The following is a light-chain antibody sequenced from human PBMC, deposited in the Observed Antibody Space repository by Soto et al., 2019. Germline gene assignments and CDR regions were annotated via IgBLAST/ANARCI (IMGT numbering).Light chain of an antibody. CDR2: EVS. J-gene: IGLJ1*01. V-gene: IGLV2-14*01. CDR1: NSDVGGYNY. Sequence: QSALTQPASVSGSPGQSITSSCTGTNSDVGGYNYVSWYQQHPGKAPELMIYEVSHRPSGVSNRFSGSKSDNTASLTISGLQAEDEADYYCSSYTSISTLYVFGTGTKVTV. CDR3: SSYTSISTLYV.